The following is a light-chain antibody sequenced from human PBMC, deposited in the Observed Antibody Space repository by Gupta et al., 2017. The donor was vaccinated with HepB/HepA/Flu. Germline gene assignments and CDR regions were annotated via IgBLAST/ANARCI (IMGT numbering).Light chain of an antibody. CDR3: AAWDDSLSGPV. V-gene: IGLV1-47*01. CDR2: RNN. J-gene: IGLJ2*01. Sequence: QSVLTPPLSDSGTPGARSAISCSASSSNIGSNYVYWYQQLPGTAPKLLIYRNNQRPSGVPDRFSGSKSGTSASLAISGLRSEDEADYYCAAWDDSLSGPVFGGGTKLTVL. CDR1: SSNIGSNY.